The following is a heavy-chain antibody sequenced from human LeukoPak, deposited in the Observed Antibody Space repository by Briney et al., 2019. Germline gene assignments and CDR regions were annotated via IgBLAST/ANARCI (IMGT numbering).Heavy chain of an antibody. J-gene: IGHJ4*02. Sequence: PGGSLRLSCAASGFTFSNYAMHWVRQAPGKGLEWVAVISFDGTNKYYANSVQGRFTISRDNSKNTLYLQMNSLRAEDTAVYYCARESIAARLSRTHFDYWGQGTLVTVSS. CDR2: ISFDGTNK. CDR3: ARESIAARLSRTHFDY. V-gene: IGHV3-30-3*01. CDR1: GFTFSNYA. D-gene: IGHD6-6*01.